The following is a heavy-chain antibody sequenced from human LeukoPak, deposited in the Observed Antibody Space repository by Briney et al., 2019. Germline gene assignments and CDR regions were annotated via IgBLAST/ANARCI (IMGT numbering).Heavy chain of an antibody. D-gene: IGHD3-10*01. CDR3: ARDGGYYYGSGSYFLDY. V-gene: IGHV3-30*04. CDR2: ISHDGSNK. CDR1: GFTFSSYA. J-gene: IGHJ4*02. Sequence: PGRSLRLSCAASGFTFSSYAMHWVRQAPGKGLEWVAVISHDGSNKYYADSVKGRFTISRDNSKNTLYQQMNSLRAEDTAVYYCARDGGYYYGSGSYFLDYWGQGTLVTVSS.